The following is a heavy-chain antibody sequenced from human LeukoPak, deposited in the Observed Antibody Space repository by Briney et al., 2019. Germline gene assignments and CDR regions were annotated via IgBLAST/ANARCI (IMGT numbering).Heavy chain of an antibody. V-gene: IGHV3-74*01. D-gene: IGHD4-17*01. CDR3: AKDLLRDGDYYYYGMDV. J-gene: IGHJ6*02. CDR2: INSDGSST. CDR1: GFTFSSYW. Sequence: GGSLRLSCAASGFTFSSYWMHWVRQAPGKGLVWVSRINSDGSSTSYADSVKGRFTISRDNSKNTLYLQMNSLRAEDTAVYYCAKDLLRDGDYYYYGMDVWGQGTTVTVSS.